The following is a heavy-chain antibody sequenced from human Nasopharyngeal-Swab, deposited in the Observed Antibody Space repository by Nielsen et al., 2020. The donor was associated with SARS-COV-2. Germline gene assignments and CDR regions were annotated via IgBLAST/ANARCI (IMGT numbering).Heavy chain of an antibody. Sequence: WVRQAPGQGLEWMGGIIPIFGTANYAQKFQGRVTITADESTSTAYMELSSLRSEDTAVYYCARDREKDRLRYYGMDVWGQGTTVTVSS. D-gene: IGHD1-14*01. CDR3: ARDREKDRLRYYGMDV. CDR2: IIPIFGTA. V-gene: IGHV1-69*01. J-gene: IGHJ6*02.